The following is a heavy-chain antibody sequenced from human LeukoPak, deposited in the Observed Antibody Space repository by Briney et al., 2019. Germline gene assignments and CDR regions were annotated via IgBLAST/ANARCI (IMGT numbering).Heavy chain of an antibody. CDR1: GFTFSFYS. Sequence: GGSLRLSCAASGFTFSFYSMEWVRQAPGKGLEWVSSISSNSSYIHYADSVKGRFTISRDNSKNTLYLQMNSLTAEDTAVYYCARRYGGDSGAFDYWGQGALVTVSS. CDR3: ARRYGGDSGAFDY. D-gene: IGHD4-23*01. J-gene: IGHJ4*02. CDR2: ISSNSSYI. V-gene: IGHV3-21*01.